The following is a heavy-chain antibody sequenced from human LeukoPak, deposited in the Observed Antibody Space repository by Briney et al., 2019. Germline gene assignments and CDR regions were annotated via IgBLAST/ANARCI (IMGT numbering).Heavy chain of an antibody. CDR3: ARGIAAAEASDY. CDR1: GFTFSSYD. D-gene: IGHD6-13*01. CDR2: IRNYGGST. J-gene: IGHJ4*02. Sequence: QPGGSLRLSCAASGFTFSSYDMSWVRQAPGKGLEWVSGIRNYGGSTYYADSVKGRFTISRDNAKNSLYLQMNSLRAEDTAVYYCARGIAAAEASDYWGQGTLVTVSS. V-gene: IGHV3-23*01.